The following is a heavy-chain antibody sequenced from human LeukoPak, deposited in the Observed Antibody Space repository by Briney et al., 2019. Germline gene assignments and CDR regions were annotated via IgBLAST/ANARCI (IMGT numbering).Heavy chain of an antibody. CDR1: GFAFRRYA. D-gene: IGHD2-21*02. Sequence: QPGASLRLSCAASGFAFRRYAMSWVRQTPGKGLEWVSGISASGETTWFADSVKGRFTVSRDNAQNSMYLQMNSLRVEDTAVYYCTSWGDTTAEYFQRWGQGTLVTVSS. CDR2: ISASGETT. V-gene: IGHV3-23*01. CDR3: TSWGDTTAEYFQR. J-gene: IGHJ1*01.